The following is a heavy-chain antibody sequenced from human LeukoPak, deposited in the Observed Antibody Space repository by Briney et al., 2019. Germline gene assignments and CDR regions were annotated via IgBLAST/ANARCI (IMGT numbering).Heavy chain of an antibody. CDR1: GFRFDDYG. Sequence: GGPLRLSCAASGFRFDDYGMSWVRQAPGKGLEWVSGINWSGDRTAYADSVKGRLTISRDNAKNSLYLQMNSLRAEDTALYYCARADYYHSSGYYYNALLDYWGQGTLVTVSS. CDR2: INWSGDRT. J-gene: IGHJ4*02. V-gene: IGHV3-20*04. CDR3: ARADYYHSSGYYYNALLDY. D-gene: IGHD3-22*01.